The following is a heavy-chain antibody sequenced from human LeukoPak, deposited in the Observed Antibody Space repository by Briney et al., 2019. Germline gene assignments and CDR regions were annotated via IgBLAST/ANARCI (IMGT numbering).Heavy chain of an antibody. CDR3: ARDGLEWGVRGVIISPLDY. Sequence: QPGGSLRLSCAASGFTFSSYAMSWVRQAPGKGLEWVSAISGSGGSTYYADSVKGRFTISRDNAKNSLYLQMNSLRAEDTAVYYCARDGLEWGVRGVIISPLDYWGQGTLVTVSS. V-gene: IGHV3-23*01. CDR2: ISGSGGST. J-gene: IGHJ4*02. D-gene: IGHD3-10*01. CDR1: GFTFSSYA.